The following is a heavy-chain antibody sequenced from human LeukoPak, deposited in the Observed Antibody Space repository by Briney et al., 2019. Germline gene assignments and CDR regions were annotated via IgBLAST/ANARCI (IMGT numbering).Heavy chain of an antibody. CDR2: IYTSGST. D-gene: IGHD6-6*01. J-gene: IGHJ4*02. Sequence: PSQTVSLTCTVSGGSISSGSYYWSWIRQPAGKGLEWIGRIYTSGSTNYNPSLKSRVTISVDTSKNQFSLKLSSVTAADTAVYYCARVSEYSSSSGFDYWGQGTLVTVSS. CDR3: ARVSEYSSSSGFDY. CDR1: GGSISSGSYY. V-gene: IGHV4-61*02.